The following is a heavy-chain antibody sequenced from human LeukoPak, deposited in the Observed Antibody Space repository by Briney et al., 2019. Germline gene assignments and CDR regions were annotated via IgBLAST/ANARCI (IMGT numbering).Heavy chain of an antibody. V-gene: IGHV3-66*02. CDR2: IYSGGST. Sequence: GGSLRLSCAASGFTVSSNYMSWVRQAPGKGLEWVSVIYSGGSTYYADSVKGRFTISRDNSYNTLYLQMDSLTAEDTAVYYCAKESTTYYYYGMHVWGQGTTVTVSS. CDR3: AKESTTYYYYGMHV. J-gene: IGHJ6*02. D-gene: IGHD2/OR15-2a*01. CDR1: GFTVSSNY.